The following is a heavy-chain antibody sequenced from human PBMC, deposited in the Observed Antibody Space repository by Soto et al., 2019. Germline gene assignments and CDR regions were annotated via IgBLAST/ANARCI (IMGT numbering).Heavy chain of an antibody. D-gene: IGHD5-12*01. J-gene: IGHJ5*02. CDR2: IYPGDSDT. CDR3: ARLPRSGYDSLLGWFDP. Sequence: PGESLKISCKGSGYSFTSYWIGWVRQMPGKGLEWMGIIYPGDSDTRYSPSFQGQVTTSADKSISTAYLPWSSLKASDTAMNYGARLPRSGYDSLLGWFDPWGQGTLVTVSS. CDR1: GYSFTSYW. V-gene: IGHV5-51*01.